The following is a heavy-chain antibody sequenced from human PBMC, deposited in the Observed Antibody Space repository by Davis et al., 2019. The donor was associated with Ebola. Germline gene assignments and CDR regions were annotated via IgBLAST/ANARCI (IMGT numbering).Heavy chain of an antibody. CDR2: INPNGGAT. D-gene: IGHD4/OR15-4a*01. CDR3: ATQLTADH. V-gene: IGHV1-2*06. J-gene: IGHJ4*02. Sequence: AASVKVSCKASGYPFSDYYLHWVRQAPGQGLEWMGRINPNGGATNYAQTFQGRVTMTTDPSISTAYMELRSLRSDDTAVYYCATQLTADHWGQGTLVTVSS. CDR1: GYPFSDYY.